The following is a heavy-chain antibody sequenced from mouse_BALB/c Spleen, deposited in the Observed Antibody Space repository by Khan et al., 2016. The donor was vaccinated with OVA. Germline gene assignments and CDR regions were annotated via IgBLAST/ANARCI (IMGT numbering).Heavy chain of an antibody. J-gene: IGHJ4*01. V-gene: IGHV3-8*02. D-gene: IGHD1-1*01. CDR3: ARSYGSWAMDY. CDR1: GDSITSGF. Sequence: EVKLLESGPSLVKPSQTLSLTCSVTGDSITSGFWNWIRKFPGNKFEYLGYITYSGNIYYNPSLKSRISITRDTSKSQYYLQLNSVTTEDTATYSCARSYGSWAMDYWGQGTSVTVSS. CDR2: ITYSGNI.